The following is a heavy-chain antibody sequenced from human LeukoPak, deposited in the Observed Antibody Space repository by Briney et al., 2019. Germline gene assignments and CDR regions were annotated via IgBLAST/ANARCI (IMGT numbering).Heavy chain of an antibody. CDR1: GFTFSSYS. CDR3: ARHDYGDYPGGNDAFDI. J-gene: IGHJ3*02. V-gene: IGHV3-48*04. D-gene: IGHD4-17*01. CDR2: ISSSGSTI. Sequence: GGSLRLSCAASGFTFSSYSMNWVRQAPGKGLEWVSYISSSGSTIYYADSVKGRFTISRDNAKNPLYLQMNSLRAEDTAVYYCARHDYGDYPGGNDAFDIWGQGTMVTVSS.